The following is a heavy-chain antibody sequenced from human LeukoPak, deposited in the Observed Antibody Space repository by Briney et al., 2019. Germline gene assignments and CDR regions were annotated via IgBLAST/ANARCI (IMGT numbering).Heavy chain of an antibody. CDR1: GYTFTAYY. J-gene: IGHJ6*03. D-gene: IGHD6-6*01. Sequence: ASVKVSCKASGYTFTAYYIHWVRQAPGKGREWMGWIDPNSGGTNSVQKFQGRVTMTRDTSISTAYMELSRLRSDDTAVYYCVRNSKSGVSVRPPYYYYYMDVWGKGTTVTVSS. CDR2: IDPNSGGT. CDR3: VRNSKSGVSVRPPYYYYYMDV. V-gene: IGHV1-2*02.